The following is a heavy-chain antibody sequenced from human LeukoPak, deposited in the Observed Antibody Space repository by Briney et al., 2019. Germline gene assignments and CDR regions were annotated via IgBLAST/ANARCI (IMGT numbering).Heavy chain of an antibody. CDR3: ARDQNRGNFWSGYYQDPFDY. CDR2: ISAYNGNT. J-gene: IGHJ4*02. D-gene: IGHD3-3*01. Sequence: ASVKVSCKASGYTFTSYGISWVRQAPGQGLEWMGWISAYNGNTNYAQKLQGRVTMTTDTSTSTAYMELRSLRSDDTAVYYCARDQNRGNFWSGYYQDPFDYWGQGTLVTVSS. V-gene: IGHV1-18*01. CDR1: GYTFTSYG.